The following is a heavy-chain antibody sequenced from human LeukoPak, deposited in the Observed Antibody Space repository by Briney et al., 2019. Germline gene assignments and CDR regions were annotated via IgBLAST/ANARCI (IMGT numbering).Heavy chain of an antibody. CDR2: FDPEDGET. V-gene: IGHV1-24*01. CDR1: GYTLTELS. J-gene: IGHJ4*02. Sequence: ASVKVSCKVSGYTLTELSMHWVRQAPGKGLEWMGGFDPEDGETIYAQKFQGRVTMTEDTSTDTAYMEPSSLRSEDTAVYYCATDRGGSGWFYYFDYWGQGTLVTVSS. CDR3: ATDRGGSGWFYYFDY. D-gene: IGHD6-19*01.